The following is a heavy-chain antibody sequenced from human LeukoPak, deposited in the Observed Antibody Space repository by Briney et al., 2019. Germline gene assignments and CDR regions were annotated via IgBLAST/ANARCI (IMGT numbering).Heavy chain of an antibody. Sequence: SETLSLTCTVSGGSISSSSYYWGWIRHPPGKGLEWIGSIYYSGSTYYNPSLKSRVTISVDTSKNQFSLKLSSVTAADTAVYYCARLIPYYDFWSGSNWFDPWGQGTLVTVSS. CDR1: GGSISSSSYY. CDR3: ARLIPYYDFWSGSNWFDP. CDR2: IYYSGST. V-gene: IGHV4-39*01. D-gene: IGHD3-3*01. J-gene: IGHJ5*02.